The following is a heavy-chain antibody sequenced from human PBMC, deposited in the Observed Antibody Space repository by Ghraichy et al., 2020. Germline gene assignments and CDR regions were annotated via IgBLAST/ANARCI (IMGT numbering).Heavy chain of an antibody. CDR1: GGSVSSGSHS. J-gene: IGHJ4*02. Sequence: SETLSLTCTVSGGSVSSGSHSWIWIRQPPGKGLEWVGYIYYSGSTNYNPSLKSRVTISVDTSKNQFSLRLSSVTAADTAVYYCARRGYSNLVYWGQGTLVTVSS. CDR2: IYYSGST. CDR3: ARRGYSNLVY. V-gene: IGHV4-61*01. D-gene: IGHD4-11*01.